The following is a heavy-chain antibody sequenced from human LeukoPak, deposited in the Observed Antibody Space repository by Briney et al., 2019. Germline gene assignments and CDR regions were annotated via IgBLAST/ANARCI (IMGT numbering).Heavy chain of an antibody. CDR2: ITHNGGTQ. J-gene: IGHJ4*02. Sequence: GTSLRLSCEASGFTFGNYAIHWVRQVPGEGLEWVAIITHNGGTQYYADSVKGRFTISRDNSQSTVFLQMNSLRPEDTAVYYCARDAQSGAFSDFDYWGQGILVTVSS. V-gene: IGHV3-30-3*01. D-gene: IGHD1-26*01. CDR1: GFTFGNYA. CDR3: ARDAQSGAFSDFDY.